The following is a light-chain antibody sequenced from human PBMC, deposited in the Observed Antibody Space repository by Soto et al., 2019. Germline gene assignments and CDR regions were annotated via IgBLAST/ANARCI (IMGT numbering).Light chain of an antibody. CDR3: PQLNSYPFT. CDR1: QGISSY. J-gene: IGKJ4*01. V-gene: IGKV1-9*01. Sequence: IQLTQSPSSLSASVGDRVTITCRASQGISSYLAWYQQKPGKAPKLLIFAASTLHSGVPSRFSGSGAGTDFTLTISSLQPEDFATYYCPQLNSYPFTFGGGTKVEIK. CDR2: AAS.